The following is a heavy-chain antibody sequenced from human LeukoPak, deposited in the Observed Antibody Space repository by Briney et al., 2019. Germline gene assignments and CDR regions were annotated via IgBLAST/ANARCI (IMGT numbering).Heavy chain of an antibody. J-gene: IGHJ3*02. V-gene: IGHV3-48*03. D-gene: IGHD1-14*01. CDR2: ISSSGSTI. CDR1: GFTFSSYE. CDR3: AKDDDLLPLNQKMTLEAVGAFDI. Sequence: PGGSLRLSCAASGFTFSSYEMNWVRQAPGKGLEWVSYISSSGSTIYYADSVKGRFTISRDNAKNSLYLQMNSLRAEDTAVYYCAKDDDLLPLNQKMTLEAVGAFDIWGQGTMVTVSS.